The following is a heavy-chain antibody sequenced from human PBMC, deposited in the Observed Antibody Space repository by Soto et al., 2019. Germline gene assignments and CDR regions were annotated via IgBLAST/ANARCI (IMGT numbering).Heavy chain of an antibody. V-gene: IGHV3-30*18. CDR1: GFTFSSYA. D-gene: IGHD3-10*01. CDR3: AKVGPDLIQPRVEPPLYPYGSGV. J-gene: IGHJ6*02. Sequence: QLVESGGGVVQPGMSLRLSCTASGFTFSSYAMHWVRQAPGKGLEWVAVILFDGTNQYYADAVKGRFTISRDNSKNTLFLHMDGLRPEDTAVYYCAKVGPDLIQPRVEPPLYPYGSGVWGQGTTVTVSS. CDR2: ILFDGTNQ.